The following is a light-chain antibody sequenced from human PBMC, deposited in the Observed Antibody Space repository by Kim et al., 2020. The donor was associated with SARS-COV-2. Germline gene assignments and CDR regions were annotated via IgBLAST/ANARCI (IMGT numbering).Light chain of an antibody. CDR2: DAS. J-gene: IGKJ2*01. V-gene: IGKV3-11*01. CDR1: QSVSSY. Sequence: EIVLTQSPATLSLSPGERATLSCSASQSVSSYLAWYQQKPGQAPRLLIYDASNRATGIPARFSGSGSGTDFTLTISSLEPEDFAVYYCQQRSGYTFGQGTKLEI. CDR3: QQRSGYT.